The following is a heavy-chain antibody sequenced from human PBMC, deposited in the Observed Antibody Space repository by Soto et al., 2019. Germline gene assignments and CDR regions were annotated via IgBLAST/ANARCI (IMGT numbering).Heavy chain of an antibody. V-gene: IGHV3-9*01. D-gene: IGHD5-12*01. CDR2: ISWNSGDI. J-gene: IGHJ4*02. CDR3: AKLDDYIFDY. Sequence: DVQLVESGGGLVQPGRSLRLSCAASGFTFDDYAMHWVRQAPGKGLEWVSGISWNSGDIGYADSVKGRFTISRDNAKNSLYLQMNSLRAEDTALYYCAKLDDYIFDYWGQGTLVTVSS. CDR1: GFTFDDYA.